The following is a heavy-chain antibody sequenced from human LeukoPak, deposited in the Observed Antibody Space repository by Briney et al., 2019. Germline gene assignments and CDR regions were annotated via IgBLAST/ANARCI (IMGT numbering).Heavy chain of an antibody. Sequence: GGSLRLSCAASGFTFDDYAMHWVRQAPGKGLEWVSGISWNSGSIGYADSVKGRFTISRDNAMNSLYLQMNSLRAEDTALYYCAKGRREQWLDPFDYWGQGTLVTVSS. J-gene: IGHJ4*02. CDR2: ISWNSGSI. V-gene: IGHV3-9*01. D-gene: IGHD6-19*01. CDR3: AKGRREQWLDPFDY. CDR1: GFTFDDYA.